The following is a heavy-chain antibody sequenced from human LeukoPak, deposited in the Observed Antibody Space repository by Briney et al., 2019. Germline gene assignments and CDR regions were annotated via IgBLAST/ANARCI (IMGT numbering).Heavy chain of an antibody. CDR1: GGSISSYY. Sequence: SETLSLTCTVSGGSISSYYWSWIRQPPGKGLEWIGYIYYSGSTNYNPSHKSRVTISVDTSKNQFSLKLSSVTAADTAVYYCARNRGLYGRLYYYGMDVWGQGTTVTVSS. V-gene: IGHV4-59*01. CDR2: IYYSGST. CDR3: ARNRGLYGRLYYYGMDV. J-gene: IGHJ6*02. D-gene: IGHD2-2*02.